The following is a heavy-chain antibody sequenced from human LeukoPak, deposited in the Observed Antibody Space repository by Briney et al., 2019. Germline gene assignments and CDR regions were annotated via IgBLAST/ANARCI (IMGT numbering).Heavy chain of an antibody. CDR3: ARVGWGSGSYYHSIDY. J-gene: IGHJ4*02. CDR2: INTNTGNP. V-gene: IGHV7-4-1*02. CDR1: GYTFTNYA. D-gene: IGHD3-10*01. Sequence: GASVKVSCKASGYTFTNYAMNWVRQAPGQGLEWMGWINTNTGNPTYAQGFTGRFVFSLDTSVSTAYLQISSLKAEDTAVYYCARVGWGSGSYYHSIDYWGQGTLVTVSS.